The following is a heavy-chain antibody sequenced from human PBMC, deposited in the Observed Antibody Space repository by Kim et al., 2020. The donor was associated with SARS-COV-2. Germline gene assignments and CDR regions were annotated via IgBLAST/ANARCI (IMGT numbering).Heavy chain of an antibody. CDR3: AKDMVRGVIVYYYYYGMDV. J-gene: IGHJ6*02. V-gene: IGHV3-43*02. CDR2: ISGDGGST. D-gene: IGHD3-10*01. Sequence: GGSLRLSCAASGFTFDDYAMHWVRQAPGKGLEWVSLISGDGGSTYYADSVKGRFTISRDNSKNSLYLQMNSLRTEDTALYYCAKDMVRGVIVYYYYYGMDVWGQGTTVTVSS. CDR1: GFTFDDYA.